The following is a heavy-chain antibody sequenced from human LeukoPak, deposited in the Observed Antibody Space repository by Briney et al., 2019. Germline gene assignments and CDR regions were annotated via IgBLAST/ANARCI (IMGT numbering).Heavy chain of an antibody. CDR1: GGTFSSYA. Sequence: GASVKVSCKASGGTFSSYAISWVRQAPGQGLEWMGRIIPILGIANYAQKFQGRVTITADKSTSTAYMELSSLRSEDTAVYYCATTNVDTAMVSTLWYGMDVWGQGTMVTVSS. CDR3: ATTNVDTAMVSTLWYGMDV. CDR2: IIPILGIA. D-gene: IGHD5-18*01. J-gene: IGHJ6*02. V-gene: IGHV1-69*04.